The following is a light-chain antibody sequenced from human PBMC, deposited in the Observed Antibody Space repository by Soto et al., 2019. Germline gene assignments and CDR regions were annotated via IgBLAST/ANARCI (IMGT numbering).Light chain of an antibody. V-gene: IGKV3-11*01. Sequence: EIVLTQSPATLSLSPGERATLSCRASQSVSSYLAWYQQKPGQAPRLLIYDASNRATSIPARFSGSGSGTDFTLTISSLEPEDFAVYYCQQRYNWPNTFGQGTKLEIK. CDR2: DAS. J-gene: IGKJ2*01. CDR1: QSVSSY. CDR3: QQRYNWPNT.